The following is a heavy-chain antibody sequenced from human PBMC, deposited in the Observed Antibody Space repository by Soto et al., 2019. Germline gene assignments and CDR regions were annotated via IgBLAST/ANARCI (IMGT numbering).Heavy chain of an antibody. D-gene: IGHD3-10*01. CDR3: ARGARGVIIESPNDAFDI. CDR2: ISAYNGNT. Sequence: ASVKVSCKASGYTFTSYGISWVRQAPGQGLEWMGWISAYNGNTNYAQKLQGRVTMTTDTSTSTAYMELRSLRSDDTAVYYCARGARGVIIESPNDAFDIWGQGTMVTVSS. V-gene: IGHV1-18*01. CDR1: GYTFTSYG. J-gene: IGHJ3*02.